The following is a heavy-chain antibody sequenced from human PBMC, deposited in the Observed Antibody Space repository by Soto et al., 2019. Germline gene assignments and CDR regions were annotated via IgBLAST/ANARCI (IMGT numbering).Heavy chain of an antibody. CDR3: AILFGGVFFLVGPEHYGMVV. CDR2: IIPIFGTA. J-gene: IGHJ6*02. CDR1: GSTFGSYA. D-gene: IGHD3-10*01. V-gene: IGHV1-69*13. Sequence: SVKVSCKASGSTFGSYAISWVRQAPGQGLGWMGGIIPIFGTANYAQKFQGRVTITADESTSTAYMELSSLRSEDTAVYYCAILFGGVFFLVGPEHYGMVVWGPGTTVTGSS.